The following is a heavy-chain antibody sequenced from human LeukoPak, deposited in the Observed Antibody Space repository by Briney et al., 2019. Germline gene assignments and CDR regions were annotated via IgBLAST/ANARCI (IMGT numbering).Heavy chain of an antibody. CDR1: GGSFSGYY. CDR3: ARGGYYDFWSGYYTHYFDY. D-gene: IGHD3-3*01. V-gene: IGHV4-34*01. CDR2: INHSGST. J-gene: IGHJ4*02. Sequence: KPSETLSLTCAVYGGSFSGYYWSWIRQPPGKGLEWIGEINHSGSTNYNPSLKSRVTISVDTSKNQFSLKLSSVTAADTAVYYCARGGYYDFWSGYYTHYFDYWGQGTLVTVSS.